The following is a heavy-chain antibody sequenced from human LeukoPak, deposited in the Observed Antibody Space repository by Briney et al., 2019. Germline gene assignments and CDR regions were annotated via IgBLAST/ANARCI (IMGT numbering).Heavy chain of an antibody. Sequence: GGSLRLSCAASGFTFSSYGMHWVRQAPGKGLEWVAVIWYDGSNKYYADSVKGRFTISRDNSKNTPYLQMNSLRAEDTAVYYCARAQTIFGVAYYFDYWGQGTLVTVSS. D-gene: IGHD3-3*01. CDR3: ARAQTIFGVAYYFDY. J-gene: IGHJ4*02. CDR2: IWYDGSNK. CDR1: GFTFSSYG. V-gene: IGHV3-33*01.